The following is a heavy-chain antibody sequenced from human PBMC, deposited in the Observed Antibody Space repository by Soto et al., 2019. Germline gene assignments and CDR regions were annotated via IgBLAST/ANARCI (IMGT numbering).Heavy chain of an antibody. CDR2: INAGNGNT. Sequence: ASVKVSCKASGYTFTNYAMHWVRQAPGQRLEWMGWINAGNGNTNYAQKFQGRVTITRDISTSTAYMELSSLRSEDTAVYYCAAGVVTPHGMDVWGQGTTVTVSS. J-gene: IGHJ6*02. CDR1: GYTFTNYA. V-gene: IGHV1-3*01. D-gene: IGHD2-21*02. CDR3: AAGVVTPHGMDV.